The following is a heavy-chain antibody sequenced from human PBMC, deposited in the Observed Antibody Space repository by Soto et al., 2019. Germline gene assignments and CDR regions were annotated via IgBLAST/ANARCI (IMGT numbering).Heavy chain of an antibody. D-gene: IGHD5-12*01. J-gene: IGHJ6*02. CDR3: ARNSPLATYYSGLDG. V-gene: IGHV1-69*01. Sequence: QVQLVQSGTEVKKPGSSVRVSCRSSGGTFGTYNINWLRQAPGQGLEWMGGIIPVFGTPTYAQKFQGRVTLTADESTITAYLELSSLRSDDTAIYYCARNSPLATYYSGLDGWGQATAVTVSS. CDR1: GGTFGTYN. CDR2: IIPVFGTP.